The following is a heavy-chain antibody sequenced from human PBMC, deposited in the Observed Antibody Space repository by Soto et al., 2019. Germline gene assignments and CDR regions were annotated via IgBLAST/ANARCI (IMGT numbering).Heavy chain of an antibody. CDR1: GYTFTGYY. CDR2: INPNSGGT. J-gene: IGHJ5*02. CDR3: ARGLSIVVVPAATPFDP. D-gene: IGHD2-2*01. V-gene: IGHV1-2*02. Sequence: ASVKVSCKASGYTFTGYYMHWVRQAPGQGLEWMGWINPNSGGTNYAQKFQGRVTMTRDTSISTAYMELSRLRSDDTAVYYCARGLSIVVVPAATPFDPWGQGTLVTVCS.